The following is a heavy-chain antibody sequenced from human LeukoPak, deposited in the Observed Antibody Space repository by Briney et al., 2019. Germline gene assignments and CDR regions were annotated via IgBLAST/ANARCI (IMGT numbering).Heavy chain of an antibody. V-gene: IGHV3-7*01. Sequence: PGGSLRLSCAASGFTFSSYWMSWVRQAPGTGLERVANINQDGSEKYYVDSVKGRFTISRDSAKNSLYLQMNSLRAEDTAVYFCARGTTDLDYWGQGTLVTVSS. CDR3: ARGTTDLDY. CDR1: GFTFSSYW. D-gene: IGHD1-1*01. J-gene: IGHJ4*02. CDR2: INQDGSEK.